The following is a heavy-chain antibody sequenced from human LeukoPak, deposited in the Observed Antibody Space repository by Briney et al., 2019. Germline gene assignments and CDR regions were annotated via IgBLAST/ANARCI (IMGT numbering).Heavy chain of an antibody. CDR2: ISDSGGYT. CDR1: GLTFRTYA. Sequence: TGGSLRLSCAASGLTFRTYAMSWVRQAPGKGLEWVSSISDSGGYTFYADSVKGRFTISRDNAKNSLYLQMNSLRAEDTAVYYCARDSRQQIQWLGPFDYWGQGTLVTVSS. CDR3: ARDSRQQIQWLGPFDY. V-gene: IGHV3-23*01. J-gene: IGHJ4*02. D-gene: IGHD6-19*01.